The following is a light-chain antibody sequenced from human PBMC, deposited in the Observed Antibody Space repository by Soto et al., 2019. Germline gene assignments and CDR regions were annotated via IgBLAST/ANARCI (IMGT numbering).Light chain of an antibody. CDR1: QSVSSN. CDR3: QPYNNWPRT. V-gene: IGKV3-15*01. CDR2: GAS. Sequence: EIVMTQSPATLSVSPGERATLSCRASQSVSSNLAWSQQKPGQAPRLLTYGASTRATGIPARFSGSGSGTEFTLTISSLQSEDFAVYYCQPYNNWPRTFGQGTKVDI. J-gene: IGKJ1*01.